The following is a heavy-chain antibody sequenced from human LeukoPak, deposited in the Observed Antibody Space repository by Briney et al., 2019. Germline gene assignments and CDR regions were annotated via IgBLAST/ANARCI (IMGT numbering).Heavy chain of an antibody. CDR1: GGSISRGGYS. D-gene: IGHD4-17*01. CDR3: ARGAADYAKTYYFDY. Sequence: SETLSLTCAVSGGSISRGGYSWSWIRQPQGKGLEWIGYIYHSGSTYYNPSLKSRVTISVDRSKNQFSLKLSSVTAADTAVYYCARGAADYAKTYYFDYWGQGTLVTVSS. CDR2: IYHSGST. J-gene: IGHJ4*02. V-gene: IGHV4-30-2*01.